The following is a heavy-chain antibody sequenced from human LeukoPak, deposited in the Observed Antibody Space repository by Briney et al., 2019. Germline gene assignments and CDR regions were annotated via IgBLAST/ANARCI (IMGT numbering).Heavy chain of an antibody. V-gene: IGHV3-23*01. CDR1: GITLSNYG. CDR3: AKRGVVIRVILVGFHKEAYYFDS. Sequence: GGSLRLSCAASGITLSNYGMSWVRQAPGKGLEWVAGISDSGGRTNYADSVKGRLTISRDNPKNTLILQMNSLRPEDTAVYFCAKRGVVIRVILVGFHKEAYYFDSWGQGALVTVSS. D-gene: IGHD3-22*01. CDR2: ISDSGGRT. J-gene: IGHJ4*02.